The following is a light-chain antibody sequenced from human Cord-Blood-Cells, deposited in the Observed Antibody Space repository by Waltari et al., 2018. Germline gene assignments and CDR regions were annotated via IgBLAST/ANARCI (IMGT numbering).Light chain of an antibody. V-gene: IGKV1-39*01. CDR3: QQSYSTPRT. CDR1: QSISSY. Sequence: DIQMTQSPSSLSASVGDRVTITIRASQSISSYLNWYQQKPGKAPKLLIYAASSLQSGVPSTFSGSGSGTDFTLTISSLQPEDFATYYCQQSYSTPRTFGQGTKVEIK. J-gene: IGKJ1*01. CDR2: AAS.